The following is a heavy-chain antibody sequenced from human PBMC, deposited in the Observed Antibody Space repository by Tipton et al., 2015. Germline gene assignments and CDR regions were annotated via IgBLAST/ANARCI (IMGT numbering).Heavy chain of an antibody. J-gene: IGHJ1*01. CDR2: IYADGST. V-gene: IGHV3-53*01. Sequence: SLRLSCVASGFSVSANYMHWVRQAPGKGLEWVSVIYADGSTYYTDFVKGRFTISRDNSKNTLYLQMNSLRAEDTAVYYCARYDSSGWNEYFQHWGQGTLVTVSS. CDR3: ARYDSSGWNEYFQH. D-gene: IGHD6-19*01. CDR1: GFSVSANY.